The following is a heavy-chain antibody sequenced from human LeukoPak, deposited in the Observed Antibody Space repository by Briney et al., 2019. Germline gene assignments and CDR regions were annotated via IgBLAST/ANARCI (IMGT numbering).Heavy chain of an antibody. V-gene: IGHV1-2*02. D-gene: IGHD6-13*01. CDR3: VKEGIAAGS. Sequence: ASVKVSCKASGYTFTGYSMHWVRQAPGQGLEWMGWINPNSGCTNYASKFQGRVTMTRDTSISTAYMELSSLRSDDTAVYYCVKEGIAAGSWGQGTLVTVSS. CDR2: INPNSGCT. J-gene: IGHJ4*02. CDR1: GYTFTGYS.